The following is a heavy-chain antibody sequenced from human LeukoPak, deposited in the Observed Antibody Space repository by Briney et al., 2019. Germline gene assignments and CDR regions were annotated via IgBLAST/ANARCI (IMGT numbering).Heavy chain of an antibody. CDR1: GGSISSGGYY. D-gene: IGHD3-10*01. V-gene: IGHV4-30-2*01. CDR2: IYHSGST. J-gene: IGHJ5*02. CDR3: ARHDPPSLGYYGSGSYNCFDP. Sequence: SETLSLTCTVSGGSISSGGYYWSWIRQPPGKGLEWIGYIYHSGSTYYNPSLKSRVTISVDRSKNQFSLKLSSVTAADTAVYYCARHDPPSLGYYGSGSYNCFDPWGQGTLVTVSS.